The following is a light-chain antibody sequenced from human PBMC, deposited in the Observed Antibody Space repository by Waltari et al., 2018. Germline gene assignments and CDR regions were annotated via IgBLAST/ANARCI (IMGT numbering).Light chain of an antibody. V-gene: IGLV2-14*01. J-gene: IGLJ3*02. CDR1: SSDICFYNY. Sequence: QSALTQPGSVPGSPEPSITITCTGTSSDICFYNYVSWYQQHPGKAPKLMIFDVSERPSGVSNRFSGSKSGNTASLTISGLQAEDEADYYCNSYAGSSSWVFGGGTKLTVL. CDR3: NSYAGSSSWV. CDR2: DVS.